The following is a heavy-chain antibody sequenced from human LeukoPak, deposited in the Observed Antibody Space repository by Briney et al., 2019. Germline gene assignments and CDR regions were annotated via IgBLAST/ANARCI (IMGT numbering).Heavy chain of an antibody. CDR2: VNPNSGDT. CDR1: GYTFTGYY. V-gene: IGHV1-2*02. CDR3: ARGRGSPPAATKNWFDP. D-gene: IGHD2-15*01. J-gene: IGHJ5*02. Sequence: GGSVKVSCKASGYTFTGYYLHWVRQAPGQGLEWMGCVNPNSGDTNYAQKFQGSVTMTRDTSISTVYMELSRLRSEDTAVYYCARGRGSPPAATKNWFDPWGQGTLVTVSS.